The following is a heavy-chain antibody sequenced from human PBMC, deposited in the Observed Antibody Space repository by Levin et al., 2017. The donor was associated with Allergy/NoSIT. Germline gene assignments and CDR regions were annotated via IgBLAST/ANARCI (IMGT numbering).Heavy chain of an antibody. CDR2: ISYDGSNK. J-gene: IGHJ4*02. D-gene: IGHD6-6*01. CDR1: GFTFSSSA. V-gene: IGHV3-30*04. CDR3: ASLAARPYYFDY. Sequence: LSLTCAASGFTFSSSAMHWVRQAPGKGLEWVAVISYDGSNKYYADSVKGRFTISRDNSKNTLYLQMNSLRAEDTAVYYCASLAARPYYFDYWGQGTLVTVSS.